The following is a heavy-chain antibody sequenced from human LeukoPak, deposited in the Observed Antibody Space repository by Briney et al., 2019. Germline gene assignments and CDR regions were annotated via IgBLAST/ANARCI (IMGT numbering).Heavy chain of an antibody. D-gene: IGHD5-24*01. Sequence: SETLSLTCTVSGGSISSYYWSWIRQPPGKGLEWIGYIYYSGSTNYNPSLKSRVTISVDTSKNQFSLKLSSVTAADTAVYYCARGLATIGNFDYWGQGTLVTVSS. CDR1: GGSISSYY. V-gene: IGHV4-59*12. CDR2: IYYSGST. CDR3: ARGLATIGNFDY. J-gene: IGHJ4*02.